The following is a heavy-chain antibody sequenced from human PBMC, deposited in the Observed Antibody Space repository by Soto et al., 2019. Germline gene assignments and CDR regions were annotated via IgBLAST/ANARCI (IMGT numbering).Heavy chain of an antibody. D-gene: IGHD6-19*01. CDR2: IYYSGST. V-gene: IGHV4-59*01. J-gene: IGHJ5*02. Sequence: SETLSLTCTISGGSISSYYWSWIRQPPGKGLEWIGYIYYSGSTNYNPSLKSRVTISVDTSKNQFSLKLSSVTAADTAVYYCARGSEGIAVRFDPWGQGTLVTVSS. CDR1: GGSISSYY. CDR3: ARGSEGIAVRFDP.